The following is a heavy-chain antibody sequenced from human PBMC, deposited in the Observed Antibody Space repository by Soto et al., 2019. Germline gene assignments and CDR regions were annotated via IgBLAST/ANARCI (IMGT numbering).Heavy chain of an antibody. CDR3: ARTGGGFGELEDNWFDP. CDR1: GGSISSGGYY. J-gene: IGHJ5*02. CDR2: IYYSGST. V-gene: IGHV4-31*03. D-gene: IGHD3-10*01. Sequence: QVQLQESGPGLVKPSQTLSLTCTVSGGSISSGGYYWSWIRQHPGKGLEWIGYIYYSGSTYYNPSLKSRVTISVDTSKNQFSLKLSSVTAADTAVYYCARTGGGFGELEDNWFDPWGQGTLVTVSS.